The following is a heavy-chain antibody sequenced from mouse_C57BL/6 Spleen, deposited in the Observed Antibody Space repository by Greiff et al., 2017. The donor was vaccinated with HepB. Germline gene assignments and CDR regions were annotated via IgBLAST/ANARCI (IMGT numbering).Heavy chain of an antibody. Sequence: VQLQQSGPELVKPGASVKISCKASGYTFTDYYMNWVKQSHGKSLEWIGAINPNNGGTSYNQKFKGKATLTVDKSSSTAYMELRSLTSEDSAVYYCARNWYWYFDVWGTGTTVTVSS. D-gene: IGHD4-1*01. J-gene: IGHJ1*03. CDR2: INPNNGGT. CDR3: ARNWYWYFDV. V-gene: IGHV1-26*01. CDR1: GYTFTDYY.